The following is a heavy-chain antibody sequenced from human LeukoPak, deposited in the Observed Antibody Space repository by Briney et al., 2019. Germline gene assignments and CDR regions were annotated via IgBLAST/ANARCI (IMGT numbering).Heavy chain of an antibody. Sequence: GGSLRLSCAASGFTFSSYAMSWVRQAPGEGLEWVSAISGSGGSTYYADSVKGRFTISRDNSKNTLYLQMNSLRAEDTAVYYCARVQPRYCSSSTCHYDYWGQGTLVTVSS. J-gene: IGHJ4*02. CDR1: GFTFSSYA. D-gene: IGHD2-2*01. CDR3: ARVQPRYCSSSTCHYDY. V-gene: IGHV3-23*01. CDR2: ISGSGGST.